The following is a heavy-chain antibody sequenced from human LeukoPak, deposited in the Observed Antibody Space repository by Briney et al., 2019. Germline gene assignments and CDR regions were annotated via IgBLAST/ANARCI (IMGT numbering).Heavy chain of an antibody. Sequence: GGSLSLSCAASGFPFSSYAMTWVRQAPGKGPEWVSDINASGGTPYYADSVKGRFTISRDNSKNTLYLHMNSLSPGYTATYYCAKTYWGSVYDYWGPGTVVTVSS. CDR2: INASGGTP. V-gene: IGHV3-23*01. J-gene: IGHJ4*02. CDR1: GFPFSSYA. CDR3: AKTYWGSVYDY. D-gene: IGHD7-27*01.